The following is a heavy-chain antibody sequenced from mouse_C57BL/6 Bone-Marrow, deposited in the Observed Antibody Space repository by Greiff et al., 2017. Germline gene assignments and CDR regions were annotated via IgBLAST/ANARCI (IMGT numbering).Heavy chain of an antibody. Sequence: VQLKESGPELVKPGASVKIPCKASGYTFTDYNMDWVKQSHGKSLEWIGDINPNNGGTNYNQKFKGKATLTVDKSSSTAYMELRSLTSEDTAVYYCARPLYYGSSYAMDYWGQGTSVTVSS. V-gene: IGHV1-18*01. CDR2: INPNNGGT. J-gene: IGHJ4*01. CDR3: ARPLYYGSSYAMDY. D-gene: IGHD1-1*01. CDR1: GYTFTDYN.